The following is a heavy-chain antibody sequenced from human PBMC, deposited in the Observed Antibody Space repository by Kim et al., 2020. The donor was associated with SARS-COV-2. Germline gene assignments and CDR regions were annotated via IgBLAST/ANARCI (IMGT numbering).Heavy chain of an antibody. CDR2: IYYSGST. J-gene: IGHJ6*02. V-gene: IGHV4-39*01. CDR3: ARRLGGWRNYGMDV. Sequence: SETLSLTCTVSGGSISSSSYYWGWIRQPPGKGVEWIGSIYYSGSTYYNPSLKSRVTISVDTSKNQFSLKLSSVTAADTAVYYCARRLGGWRNYGMDVWGQGTTVTVSS. D-gene: IGHD6-19*01. CDR1: GGSISSSSYY.